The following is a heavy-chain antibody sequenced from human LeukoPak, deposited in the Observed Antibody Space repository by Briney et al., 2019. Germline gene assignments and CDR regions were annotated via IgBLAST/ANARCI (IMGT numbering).Heavy chain of an antibody. V-gene: IGHV4-31*03. J-gene: IGHJ4*02. D-gene: IGHD2-8*01. CDR2: IYNSGST. CDR1: GGSISSGGYY. Sequence: PSETLSLTCTGSGGSISSGGYYWNWIRQHPGKGLEWIGYIYNSGSTYYNPSLKSRCTISVDTSKNQLSLRLSSVTAADTAVYYCARGFCTNGVCSSDYFDYWGQGTLVTVSS. CDR3: ARGFCTNGVCSSDYFDY.